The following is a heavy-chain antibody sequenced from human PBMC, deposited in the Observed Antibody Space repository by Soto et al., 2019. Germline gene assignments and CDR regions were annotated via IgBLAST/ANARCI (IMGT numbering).Heavy chain of an antibody. D-gene: IGHD3-10*01. CDR2: ISWNSGSI. Sequence: PGGSLRLSCAASGFTLDDYAMHWVRQAPGKGLEWVSGISWNSGSIGYADSVKGRFTISRDNSKNTLYLQMDSLRAEDTAVYYCAKGEVRGIIPSYFDYWGLGTLVTVSS. CDR3: AKGEVRGIIPSYFDY. J-gene: IGHJ4*02. CDR1: GFTLDDYA. V-gene: IGHV3-9*01.